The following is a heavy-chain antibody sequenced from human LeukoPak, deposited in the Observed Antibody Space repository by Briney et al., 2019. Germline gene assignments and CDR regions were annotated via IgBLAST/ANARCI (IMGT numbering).Heavy chain of an antibody. V-gene: IGHV4-34*01. D-gene: IGHD2-2*01. CDR3: ARGIVVVPAAYPNYYFDY. CDR1: GGSFSGYY. Sequence: SETLSLTCAVYGGSFSGYYWSWIRQPPGKGLEWIGEINHSGSTNYNPSLKSRVTISVDTSKNQFSLKLSSVTAADTAVYYCARGIVVVPAAYPNYYFDYWGQGTLVTVSS. CDR2: INHSGST. J-gene: IGHJ4*02.